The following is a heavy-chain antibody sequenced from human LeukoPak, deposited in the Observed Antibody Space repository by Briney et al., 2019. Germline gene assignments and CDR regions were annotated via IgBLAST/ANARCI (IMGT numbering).Heavy chain of an antibody. V-gene: IGHV4-59*08. CDR2: IFYSGST. CDR3: ARQYDGYYDY. D-gene: IGHD3-22*01. CDR1: GASISSCY. Sequence: SETLSLTCTVSGASISSCYWTWIRQPPGKGLEWIGHIFYSGSTTYNPSLKSRVTISVDTSKNQFSLKLTSVTAADTAVYYCARQYDGYYDYWGQGTLVTVSS. J-gene: IGHJ4*02.